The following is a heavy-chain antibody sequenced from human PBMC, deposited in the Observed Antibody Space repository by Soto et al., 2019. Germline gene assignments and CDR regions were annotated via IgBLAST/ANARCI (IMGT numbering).Heavy chain of an antibody. Sequence: EVQLLESGGGLVQPGGSLRLSCAASGFTFSSYAMSWVRQAPGKGLEWVSAISGSGGSTYYADSVKGRFTISRDNXKNTLYLQMNSLRAEDTAVYYCAKDHDILTGPLDYWGQGTLVTVSS. CDR1: GFTFSSYA. J-gene: IGHJ4*02. V-gene: IGHV3-23*01. D-gene: IGHD3-9*01. CDR3: AKDHDILTGPLDY. CDR2: ISGSGGST.